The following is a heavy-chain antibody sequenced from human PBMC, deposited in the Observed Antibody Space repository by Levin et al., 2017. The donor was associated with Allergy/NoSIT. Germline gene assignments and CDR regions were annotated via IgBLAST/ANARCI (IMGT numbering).Heavy chain of an antibody. CDR2: LYSNGRT. V-gene: IGHV3-66*01. Sequence: PGGSLRLSCAASGFTVSSNYMSWVRQAPGKGLEWVSVLYSNGRTYYADSVKGRFTISRDNSKNTLYLQMSSLRAEDTAVYYCARDGPRASYYYYGMDVWGQGTTVTVSS. J-gene: IGHJ6*02. CDR3: ARDGPRASYYYYGMDV. CDR1: GFTVSSNY.